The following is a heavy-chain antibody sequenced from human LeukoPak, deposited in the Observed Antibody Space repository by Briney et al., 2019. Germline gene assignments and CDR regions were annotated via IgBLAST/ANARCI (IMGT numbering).Heavy chain of an antibody. J-gene: IGHJ4*02. Sequence: GGSLRLSCTASGFNFGDSSMSWFRQAPGKGLEWVGFSASKIFGGTTEYAASVKGRFIISRDDSKGIAYLQMNSLRTEDTAVYFCSRDSYGHDPRNSFDYWGQGTLVTVSS. CDR2: SASKIFGGTT. CDR1: GFNFGDSS. CDR3: SRDSYGHDPRNSFDY. V-gene: IGHV3-49*03. D-gene: IGHD3-16*01.